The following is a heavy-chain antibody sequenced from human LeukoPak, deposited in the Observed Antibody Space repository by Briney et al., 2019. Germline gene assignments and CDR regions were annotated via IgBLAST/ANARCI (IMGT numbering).Heavy chain of an antibody. CDR3: ARGTYYYDSSNREDWFDP. Sequence: SETLSLTCTVSGGSISGYYLSWIRQPPGKGLKWIGYIYYSGNTNYNPSLKSRVTISVDTSKNQFSLKLSSVTAADTAVYFCARGTYYYDSSNREDWFDPWGQGTLVTVSS. V-gene: IGHV4-59*01. CDR1: GGSISGYY. D-gene: IGHD3-22*01. J-gene: IGHJ5*02. CDR2: IYYSGNT.